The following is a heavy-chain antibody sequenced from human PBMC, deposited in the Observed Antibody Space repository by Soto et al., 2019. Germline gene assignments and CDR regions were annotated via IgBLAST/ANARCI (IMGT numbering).Heavy chain of an antibody. CDR3: TTDLNGGFDY. CDR2: IKSETDGETT. J-gene: IGHJ4*02. CDR1: GFGFSNAW. D-gene: IGHD2-8*01. Sequence: GGSLRLACAASGFGFSNAWMSWVRQAPGKGLEWVGRIKSETDGETTDYVAPVKGRFTISRDDSKNTLYLQMNSLKIEDTAVYYCTTDLNGGFDYWGRGTLVTVSS. V-gene: IGHV3-15*01.